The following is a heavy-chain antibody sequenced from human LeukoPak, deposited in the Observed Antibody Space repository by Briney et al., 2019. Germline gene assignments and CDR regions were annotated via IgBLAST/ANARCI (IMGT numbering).Heavy chain of an antibody. CDR3: ARGRGWQYGMDV. CDR1: GYTFTNYG. V-gene: IGHV1-8*02. D-gene: IGHD6-19*01. J-gene: IGHJ6*02. Sequence: GASVKVSCKASGYTFTNYGISWVRQAPGQGLEWMGWMNPNSGNTGYAQKFQGRVTMTRNTSISTAYMELSSLRSEDTAVYYCARGRGWQYGMDVWGQGTTVTVSS. CDR2: MNPNSGNT.